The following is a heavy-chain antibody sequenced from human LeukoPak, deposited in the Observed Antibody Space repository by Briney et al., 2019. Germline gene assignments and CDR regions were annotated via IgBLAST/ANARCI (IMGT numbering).Heavy chain of an antibody. V-gene: IGHV4-59*01. D-gene: IGHD1-14*01. CDR3: ARRSRYQGHYYYYYMDV. CDR2: IYYSGST. Sequence: SETLSPTCTVSGGSISSYYWSWIRQPPGKGLEWIGYIYYSGSTNYNPSLKSRVTISVDTSKNQFSLKLSSVTAADTAVYYCARRSRYQGHYYYYYMDVWGKGTTVTVSS. J-gene: IGHJ6*03. CDR1: GGSISSYY.